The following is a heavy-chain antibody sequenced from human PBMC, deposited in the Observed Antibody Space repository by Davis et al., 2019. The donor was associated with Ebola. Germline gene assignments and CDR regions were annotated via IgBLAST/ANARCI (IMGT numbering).Heavy chain of an antibody. J-gene: IGHJ4*02. V-gene: IGHV1-69*08. CDR2: IIPMVGTA. Sequence: AASVKVSCKASGYTFNIYYMYWVRQAPGQGLEWMGRIIPMVGTATYAQKFQGRVTITADKSTSTAYMEMSGLRSEDTAVYYCARDLGRYDDHWGQGTLVTVSS. CDR3: ARDLGRYDDH. D-gene: IGHD1-26*01. CDR1: GYTFNIYY.